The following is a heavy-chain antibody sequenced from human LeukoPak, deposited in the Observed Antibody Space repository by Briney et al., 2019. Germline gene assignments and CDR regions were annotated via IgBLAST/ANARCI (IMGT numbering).Heavy chain of an antibody. Sequence: PSETLSLTCTVSGGSVSSGSYYWSWIRQPPGKGLEWIGYIYYSGSTNYNPSLKSRVTISVDTSKNQFSLKVSSVTAADTAVYFCARELEFSYGRFFGYWGQGTLVTVSS. J-gene: IGHJ4*02. CDR2: IYYSGST. CDR3: ARELEFSYGRFFGY. D-gene: IGHD5-18*01. CDR1: GGSVSSGSYY. V-gene: IGHV4-61*01.